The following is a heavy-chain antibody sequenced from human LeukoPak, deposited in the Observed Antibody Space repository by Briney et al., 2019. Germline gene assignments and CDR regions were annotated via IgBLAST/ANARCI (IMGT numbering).Heavy chain of an antibody. CDR3: ASVGYRGYDFERGDDY. J-gene: IGHJ4*02. Sequence: SVKVSCKASGGTFSSYAISWVRQAPGQGLEWMGGIIPIFGTANYAQKFQGRVTITADESTSTAYMELSSLRSEDTAVYYCASVGYRGYDFERGDDYWGQGTLVTVSS. CDR1: GGTFSSYA. CDR2: IIPIFGTA. D-gene: IGHD5-12*01. V-gene: IGHV1-69*13.